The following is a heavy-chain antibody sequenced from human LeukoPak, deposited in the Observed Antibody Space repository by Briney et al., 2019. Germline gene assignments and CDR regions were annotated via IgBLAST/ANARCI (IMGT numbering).Heavy chain of an antibody. V-gene: IGHV3-23*01. D-gene: IGHD4-17*01. CDR2: IRNSGGTT. CDR3: AKEPDYGDYFDY. CDR1: GFTFSSYA. Sequence: GGSLRLSCVASGFTFSSYAMSWVRQAPGKGLEWVSMIRNSGGTTDYADSVKGRFTISRDNSKNTLYLQMNSLRAEDTAVYYCAKEPDYGDYFDYWGQGTLVTVSS. J-gene: IGHJ4*02.